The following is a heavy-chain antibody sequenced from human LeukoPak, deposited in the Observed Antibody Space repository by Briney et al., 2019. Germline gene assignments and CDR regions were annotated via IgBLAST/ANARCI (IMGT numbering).Heavy chain of an antibody. Sequence: GGSLRLSCAASGFTSSSYGMHWVRQAPGKGLEWVAFIRDDGSNKYYADSVKGRFTISRDNSKKTLYLQMNSLRAEDTAVYYCAKDRSNCSSTSCYFDYWGQGTLVTVSS. CDR2: IRDDGSNK. V-gene: IGHV3-30*02. J-gene: IGHJ4*02. CDR1: GFTSSSYG. D-gene: IGHD2-2*01. CDR3: AKDRSNCSSTSCYFDY.